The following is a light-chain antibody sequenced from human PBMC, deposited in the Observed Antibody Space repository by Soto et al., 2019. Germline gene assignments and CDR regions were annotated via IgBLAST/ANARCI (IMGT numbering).Light chain of an antibody. CDR3: QSYDSSLNGVV. Sequence: QSVLTQPPSVSGARGQRVTISCTGSRSNIGAGYDVHWYQQLPGTAPKLLIYGNSNRPSGVPDRFSGSKSGTSASLAITGLQAEDEADYYCQSYDSSLNGVVFGGGTKVTVL. CDR1: RSNIGAGYD. J-gene: IGLJ2*01. CDR2: GNS. V-gene: IGLV1-40*01.